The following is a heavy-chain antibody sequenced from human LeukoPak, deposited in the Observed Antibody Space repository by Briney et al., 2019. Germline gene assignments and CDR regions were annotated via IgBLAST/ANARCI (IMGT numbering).Heavy chain of an antibody. CDR1: GFGFSRYA. CDR3: AKGFACAEDRCYGLDS. V-gene: IGHV3-23*01. CDR2: ITESGHST. J-gene: IGHJ4*02. D-gene: IGHD4/OR15-4a*01. Sequence: KPGGSLRLSCAASGFGFSRYAMTWVRQAPGKGLEWVSLITESGHSTYYTKSVKGWFTISRDNSKNTLFLQMNSLGVEDTALYFCAKGFACAEDRCYGLDSWGQGILVIVSS.